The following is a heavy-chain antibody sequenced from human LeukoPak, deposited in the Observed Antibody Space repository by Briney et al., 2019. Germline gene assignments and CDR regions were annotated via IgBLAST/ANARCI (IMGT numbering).Heavy chain of an antibody. D-gene: IGHD3-3*01. J-gene: IGHJ6*03. Sequence: SETLSLTCAVSGGSISSSNWWSWVRQPPGKGLEWIGEIYHSGSTNYNPSLKSRVTISVDKSKNQFSLKLSSVTAADTAVYYCARLGAEPRFLEWLWPQYYMDVWGKGITVTVSS. V-gene: IGHV4-4*02. CDR1: GGSISSSNW. CDR3: ARLGAEPRFLEWLWPQYYMDV. CDR2: IYHSGST.